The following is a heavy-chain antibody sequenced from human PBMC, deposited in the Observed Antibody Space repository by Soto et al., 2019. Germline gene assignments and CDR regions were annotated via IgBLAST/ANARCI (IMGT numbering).Heavy chain of an antibody. CDR2: IGASGGDT. D-gene: IGHD3-22*01. V-gene: IGHV3-23*01. CDR3: AKDDSSVSYNDY. J-gene: IGHJ4*02. Sequence: PGGSLRLSCAASGFTFSSYAMSWVRQAPGKGLEWVSTIGASGGDTYYADAVKGRFTISRDNSKDTLYLQMNSLTAEDTAIFYCAKDDSSVSYNDYWGQGTLVTVSS. CDR1: GFTFSSYA.